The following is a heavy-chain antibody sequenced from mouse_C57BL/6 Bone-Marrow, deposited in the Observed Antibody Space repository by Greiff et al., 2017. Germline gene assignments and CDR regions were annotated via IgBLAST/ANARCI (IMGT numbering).Heavy chain of an antibody. D-gene: IGHD1-1*02. CDR3: ARRWDYFDY. Sequence: VQLQESGAELARPGASVKLSCKASGYTFTSYWITWVKQRPGQGLEWIGDIYPGSGSTNYNEKFKSKATLTVDTSSSTAYMQLSSLTSEDSAVYYCARRWDYFDYWGQGTTLTVSS. V-gene: IGHV1-55*01. J-gene: IGHJ2*01. CDR2: IYPGSGST. CDR1: GYTFTSYW.